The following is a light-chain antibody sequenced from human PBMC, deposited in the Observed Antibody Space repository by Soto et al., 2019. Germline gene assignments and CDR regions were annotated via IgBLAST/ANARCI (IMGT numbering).Light chain of an antibody. Sequence: TVMTQSPATLSVSPGERTTLSCRASQSVSTNLAWYQQKPGQAPRLLIYGASTRATGIPARFSGSASGPEFTLTISSLHSEDFAVYYCQQYNGWPFTFGPGTKVDIK. V-gene: IGKV3-15*01. CDR1: QSVSTN. CDR3: QQYNGWPFT. J-gene: IGKJ3*01. CDR2: GAS.